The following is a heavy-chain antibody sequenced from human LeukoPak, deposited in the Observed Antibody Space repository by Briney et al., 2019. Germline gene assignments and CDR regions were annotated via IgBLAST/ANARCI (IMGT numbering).Heavy chain of an antibody. V-gene: IGHV4-39*01. CDR3: AGVAGLDY. CDR2: IYYGAST. D-gene: IGHD6-19*01. CDR1: GGSISSSSYY. Sequence: PSETLSLTCTVSGGSISSSSYYWGWIRQPPGKGLEWIGSIYYGASTYYNPSLKSRVTISVDTSKNQFSLKLSSVTAADTAVYYCAGVAGLDYWGQGTMVTVSS. J-gene: IGHJ4*02.